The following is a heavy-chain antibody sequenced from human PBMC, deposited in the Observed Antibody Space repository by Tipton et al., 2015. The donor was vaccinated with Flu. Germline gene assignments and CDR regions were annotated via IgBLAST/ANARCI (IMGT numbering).Heavy chain of an antibody. CDR3: ARRDYSNYVSDPKSWFDP. Sequence: LRLSCAVSGDSISSDYYWGWVRQLPGKGLEWIGSISRSGSTNYNPSLKSRVTISIDTSKNQSSLKMKSVTAADLAVYYCARRDYSNYVSDPKSWFDPWGQGTLVTVSS. J-gene: IGHJ5*02. D-gene: IGHD4-11*01. CDR2: ISRSGST. V-gene: IGHV4-38-2*01. CDR1: GDSISSDYY.